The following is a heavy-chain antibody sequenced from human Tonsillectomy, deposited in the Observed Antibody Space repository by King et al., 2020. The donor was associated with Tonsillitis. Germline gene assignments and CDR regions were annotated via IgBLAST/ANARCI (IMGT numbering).Heavy chain of an antibody. CDR2: IYPGDSDP. J-gene: IGHJ3*01. CDR1: GYSFTSYW. V-gene: IGHV5-51*03. Sequence: VQLVESGAEVKKPGESLRISCKGSGYSFTSYWIAWVRQMPGKGLEWMGIIYPGDSDPTYSPSFQGLVTISTDESISTAYLQWRSLKASDTAMYYFAGPSVVVRATGAYLAFDFWGQGTVVTVSS. D-gene: IGHD2-21*01. CDR3: AGPSVVVRATGAYLAFDF.